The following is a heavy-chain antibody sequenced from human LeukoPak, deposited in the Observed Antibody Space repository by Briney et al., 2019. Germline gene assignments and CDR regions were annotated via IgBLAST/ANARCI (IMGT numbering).Heavy chain of an antibody. D-gene: IGHD3-3*01. CDR1: GGSISSYY. CDR3: ARAHGVVINWFDP. Sequence: SETVSLTCTVSGGSISSYYWSWIRQPPGKGLEWIGYIYYSGSTNYNPSLKSRVTISVDTSKNQFSLKLSSVTAADTAVYYCARAHGVVINWFDPRGQGTLVTVSS. CDR2: IYYSGST. V-gene: IGHV4-59*01. J-gene: IGHJ5*02.